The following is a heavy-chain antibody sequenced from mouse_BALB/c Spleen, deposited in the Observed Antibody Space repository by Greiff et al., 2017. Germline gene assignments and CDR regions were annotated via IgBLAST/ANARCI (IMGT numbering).Heavy chain of an antibody. Sequence: QVQLKESGAELVRPGVSVKISCKGSGYTFTDYAMHWVKQSHAKSLEWIGVISTYYGDASYNQKFKGKATMTVDKSSSTAYMELARLTSEDSAIYYCARYYYGSFYAMDYWGQGTSVTVSS. CDR3: ARYYYGSFYAMDY. CDR1: GYTFTDYA. CDR2: ISTYYGDA. J-gene: IGHJ4*01. V-gene: IGHV1S137*01. D-gene: IGHD1-1*01.